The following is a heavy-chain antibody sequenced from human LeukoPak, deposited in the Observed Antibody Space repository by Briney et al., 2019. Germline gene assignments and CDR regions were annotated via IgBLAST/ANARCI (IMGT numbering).Heavy chain of an antibody. V-gene: IGHV3-73*01. CDR2: IRSKPQSYAT. CDR3: TRVGPSTVVDY. Sequence: GGSLKLSCAASGFTFSDSAIQWVRQASGKGLEWVGRIRSKPQSYATAYDESLKGRFTISRDDSKNTAYLQMSSLKIEDTAVYYCTRVGPSTVVDYWGQGTQVTVSS. J-gene: IGHJ4*02. CDR1: GFTFSDSA. D-gene: IGHD1-26*01.